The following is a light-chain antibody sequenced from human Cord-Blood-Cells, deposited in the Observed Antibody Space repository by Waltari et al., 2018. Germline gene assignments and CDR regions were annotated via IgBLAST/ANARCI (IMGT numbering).Light chain of an antibody. CDR3: SSYTSSSTWV. Sequence: QSALTQPASVSGSPGQSITISCTGTSSDAGGYNYVSCYQQHPGKAPKLMIYEVSNRPSGVSNRFSGSKSGNTASLTISGLQAEDEADYYCSSYTSSSTWVFGGGTKLTVL. J-gene: IGLJ3*02. V-gene: IGLV2-14*01. CDR1: SSDAGGYNY. CDR2: EVS.